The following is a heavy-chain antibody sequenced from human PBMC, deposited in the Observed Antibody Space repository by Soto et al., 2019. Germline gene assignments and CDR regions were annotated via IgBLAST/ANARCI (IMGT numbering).Heavy chain of an antibody. Sequence: SETLSLTCIVSGESISSSSYYWAWIRQPPGKGLEWIGSIYHSGRTYYNPSLKSRVSISIDTSKNQFSLKLSSVTAADTALYYCARQRTTVVTQAYFDYWGQGALVTVSS. CDR2: IYHSGRT. V-gene: IGHV4-39*01. CDR3: ARQRTTVVTQAYFDY. J-gene: IGHJ4*02. D-gene: IGHD2-21*02. CDR1: GESISSSSYY.